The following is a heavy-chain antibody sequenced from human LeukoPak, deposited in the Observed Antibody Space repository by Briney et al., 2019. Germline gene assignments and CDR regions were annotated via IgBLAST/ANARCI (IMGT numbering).Heavy chain of an antibody. CDR1: GSIFTSDS. V-gene: IGHV5-51*01. CDR3: ARSPRWLQLWYYFDY. D-gene: IGHD5-24*01. Sequence: GASLEISCQGFGSIFTSDSIAWVRQVPGKGLEWMGISYASDSETRYSPSFQGQVTISADKSISTAYLQWSSLKASDTAISYCARSPRWLQLWYYFDYWGQGTLVTVSS. CDR2: SYASDSET. J-gene: IGHJ4*02.